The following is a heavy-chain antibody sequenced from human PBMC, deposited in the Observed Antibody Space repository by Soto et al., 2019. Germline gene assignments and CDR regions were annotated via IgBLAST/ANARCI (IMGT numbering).Heavy chain of an antibody. Sequence: SETLSLTCTVPGDSFSNYYWSWIRQPAGKGLEWIGRIYPSGTTNYNPSLKSRLTMSRDTSKNQFSLTLRSVTAADTAVYFCARDDFGSAGMDVWGQGTTVTVSS. D-gene: IGHD3-10*01. CDR1: GDSFSNYY. CDR3: ARDDFGSAGMDV. V-gene: IGHV4-4*07. CDR2: IYPSGTT. J-gene: IGHJ6*02.